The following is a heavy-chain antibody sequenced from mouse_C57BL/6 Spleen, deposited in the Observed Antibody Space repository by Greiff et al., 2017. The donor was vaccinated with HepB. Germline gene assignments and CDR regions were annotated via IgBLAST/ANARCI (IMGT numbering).Heavy chain of an antibody. CDR1: GFTFNTYA. V-gene: IGHV10-3*01. CDR2: IRSKSSNYAT. D-gene: IGHD2-1*01. CDR3: VRERVYYGNYAMDD. J-gene: IGHJ4*01. Sequence: DVMLVESGGGLVQPKGSLKLSCAASGFTFNTYAMHWVRQAPGKGLEWVARIRSKSSNYATYYADSVKDRFTISRDDSQSMLYLQMNNLKTEDTAMYYSVRERVYYGNYAMDDWGQGTSVTVSS.